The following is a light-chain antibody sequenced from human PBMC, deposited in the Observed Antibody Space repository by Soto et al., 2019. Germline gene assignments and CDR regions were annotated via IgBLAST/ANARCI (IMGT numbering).Light chain of an antibody. Sequence: EIVLTQSPGSLSLSPGERATLSCRASQSVSSGYVAWYQQKPGQAPRLLMYGAGNRASGIPDRFRGIGSGTDFSLTISRLEPEEFSVYYCQQYGGSPAITFGQGTRLDIK. CDR2: GAG. J-gene: IGKJ5*01. CDR3: QQYGGSPAIT. V-gene: IGKV3-20*01. CDR1: QSVSSGY.